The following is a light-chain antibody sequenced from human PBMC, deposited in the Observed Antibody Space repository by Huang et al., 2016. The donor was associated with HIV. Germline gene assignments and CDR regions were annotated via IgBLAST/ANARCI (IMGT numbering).Light chain of an antibody. V-gene: IGKV4-1*01. Sequence: DIVMTQSPDSLAVSPVERVTLNCKSSQTVLYSLTKKNYLAWFQQKPGRPPKLLSYWATTRESGVPDRFSGSGSGTNFTLTINNLQAEDVAVYFCLQYYSVPQTFGHGTKVEIK. CDR3: LQYYSVPQT. CDR2: WAT. CDR1: QTVLYSLTKKNY. J-gene: IGKJ1*01.